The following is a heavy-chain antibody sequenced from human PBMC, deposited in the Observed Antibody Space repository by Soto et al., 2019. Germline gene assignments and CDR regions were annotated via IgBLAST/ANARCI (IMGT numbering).Heavy chain of an antibody. CDR1: GFTFNSYA. J-gene: IGHJ4*01. CDR3: VRKYPGTRPFDY. Sequence: GGALRLSCAASGFTFNSYAMNWVRQAPGKGLAWVSAIGTDGNTYYANSVKGRFTISRDNSRTTLYLQMNSLRVEDTALYYCVRKYPGTRPFDYWGQGTLVTVSS. CDR2: IGTDGNT. V-gene: IGHV3-23*01. D-gene: IGHD2-2*01.